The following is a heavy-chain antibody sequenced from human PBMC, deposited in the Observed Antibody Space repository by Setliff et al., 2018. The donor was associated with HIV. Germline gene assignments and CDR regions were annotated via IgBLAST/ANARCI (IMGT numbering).Heavy chain of an antibody. Sequence: SETLSLTCTVSGGSISSHYWIWIRQPPGKGLEWIGYIHYSGATNPNTGVSGYALKFQARVTMTRDTSISTAYMELSSLTSEDTAVYYCARGKGVGGVVITGGLDVWGKGTTVTVSS. CDR1: GGSISSHY. D-gene: IGHD3-10*01. CDR3: ARGKGVGGVVITGGLDV. CDR2: IHYSGAT. V-gene: IGHV4-59*03. J-gene: IGHJ6*04.